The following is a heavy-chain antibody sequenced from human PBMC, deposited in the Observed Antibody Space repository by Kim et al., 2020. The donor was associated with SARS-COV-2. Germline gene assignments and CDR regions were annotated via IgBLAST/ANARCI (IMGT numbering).Heavy chain of an antibody. CDR3: VIQTGYCSCGSFLWWFDP. D-gene: IGHD2-15*01. J-gene: IGHJ5*02. CDR2: ISGSGGST. Sequence: GGSLRLSCAASGFTFSSYAMSWVRQAPGQGLEWFSAISGSGGSTYYADSVKGRFTISRDNSNNTLYLQMNSLRAEDPAVYYFVIQTGYCSCGSFLWWFDP. CDR1: GFTFSSYA. V-gene: IGHV3-23*01.